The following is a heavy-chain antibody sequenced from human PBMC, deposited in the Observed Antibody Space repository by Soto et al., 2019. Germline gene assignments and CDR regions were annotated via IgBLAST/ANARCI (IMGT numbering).Heavy chain of an antibody. Sequence: PSETLSLTCTVSGGSISSGDYYWSWIRQPPGKGLEWIGYVYYSGSTYYNPSLKSRVTISVDTSKNQFSLKLSSVTAADTAVYYCARDVGSIGYSSSAGYYYYGMDVWGQGTTVTVSS. J-gene: IGHJ6*02. CDR3: ARDVGSIGYSSSAGYYYYGMDV. CDR2: VYYSGST. V-gene: IGHV4-30-4*01. D-gene: IGHD6-6*01. CDR1: GGSISSGDYY.